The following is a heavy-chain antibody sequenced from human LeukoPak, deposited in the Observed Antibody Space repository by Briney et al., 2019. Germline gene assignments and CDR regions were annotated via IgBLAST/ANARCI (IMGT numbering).Heavy chain of an antibody. CDR3: ARGGGGRYYFDY. D-gene: IGHD6-19*01. CDR2: ISSSSSYI. J-gene: IGHJ4*02. Sequence: GGSLRLSCAASGFMFSSYWMNWVRQAPGKGLEWVSSISSSSSYIYYADSVKGRFTISRDNAKNSLYLQMNSLRAEDTAVYYCARGGGGRYYFDYWGQGTLVTVSS. CDR1: GFMFSSYW. V-gene: IGHV3-21*01.